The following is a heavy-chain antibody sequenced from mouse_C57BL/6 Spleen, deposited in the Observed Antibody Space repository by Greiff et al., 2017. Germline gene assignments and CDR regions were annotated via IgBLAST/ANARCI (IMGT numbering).Heavy chain of an antibody. CDR1: GYTFTSYW. V-gene: IGHV1-59*01. CDR3: ARSPYYYGRSYEGYFDV. D-gene: IGHD1-1*01. J-gene: IGHJ1*03. Sequence: QVQLQQPGAELVRPGTSVKLSCKASGYTFTSYWMHWVKQRPGQGLEWIGVIDPSDSYTNYNQKFKGKATLTVDTSSSTAYMQLSSLTSEDSAVYYCARSPYYYGRSYEGYFDVWGTGTTVTVSS. CDR2: IDPSDSYT.